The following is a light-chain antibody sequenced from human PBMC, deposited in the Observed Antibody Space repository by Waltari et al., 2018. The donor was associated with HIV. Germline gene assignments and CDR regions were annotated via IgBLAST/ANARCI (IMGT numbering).Light chain of an antibody. V-gene: IGKV1-27*01. J-gene: IGKJ1*01. CDR1: QAIGSY. Sequence: DIQMTQSPPSLSASVGDPVTITCRASQAIGSYLAWYQHKPGSPPTVLIYAASTLQSGVPSRVSGSGSETNFSLVISALQPEDAETYYCQKYNNVPQVFGQGTKVEV. CDR3: QKYNNVPQV. CDR2: AAS.